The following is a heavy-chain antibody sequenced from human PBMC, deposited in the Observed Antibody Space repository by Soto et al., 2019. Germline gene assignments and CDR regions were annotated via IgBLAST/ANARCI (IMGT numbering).Heavy chain of an antibody. CDR2: IIPIFGTA. CDR1: GGTFSSYA. D-gene: IGHD6-19*01. CDR3: ARSGNRVAGTFDY. V-gene: IGHV1-69*01. J-gene: IGHJ4*02. Sequence: QVQMVQSGAEVKKPGSSVKVSCKASGGTFSSYAISWVRQAPGQGLEWMGGIIPIFGTATYAQKFQGRVTNTSDESTSTAYMELSSLRSEDTAVYYCARSGNRVAGTFDYWGQGTLGTVSS.